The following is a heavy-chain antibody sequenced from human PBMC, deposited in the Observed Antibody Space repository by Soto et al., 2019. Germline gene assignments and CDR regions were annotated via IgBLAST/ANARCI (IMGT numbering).Heavy chain of an antibody. D-gene: IGHD3-22*01. V-gene: IGHV3-11*01. Sequence: GGSLRLSCAASGFTFSDYYMSWIRQAPGKGLEWVSFINNNDRVIYYADSVKGRFTISRDNAKTSLYLRMNSLRAEDTAIYYCARKYYYDSRAFDFWGQGTLVTVSS. CDR3: ARKYYYDSRAFDF. CDR2: INNNDRVI. J-gene: IGHJ4*02. CDR1: GFTFSDYY.